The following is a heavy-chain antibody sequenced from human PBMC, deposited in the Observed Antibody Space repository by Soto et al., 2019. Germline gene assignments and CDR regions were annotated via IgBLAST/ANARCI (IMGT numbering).Heavy chain of an antibody. D-gene: IGHD3-3*01. CDR3: ARGGQDFWSGPFDY. CDR1: GGSISNYF. CDR2: IDNSGST. Sequence: SETLSLTCTVSGGSISNYFCNWIRQPAGKGLEWIGRIDNSGSTNYNPSLKSRITVSADTSRNQFSLKLNSVTAADTAVYYCARGGQDFWSGPFDYWGQGALVTVSS. J-gene: IGHJ4*02. V-gene: IGHV4-4*07.